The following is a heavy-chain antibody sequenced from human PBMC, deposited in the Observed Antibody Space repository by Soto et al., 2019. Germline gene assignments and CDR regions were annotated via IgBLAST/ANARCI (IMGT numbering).Heavy chain of an antibody. CDR2: IKQDGSEK. D-gene: IGHD2-21*02. CDR3: ARGPPIYIVVVTAIKAGAFDI. V-gene: IGHV3-7*05. CDR1: GFTFSSYW. Sequence: GGSLRLSCAASGFTFSSYWMSWVRQAPGKGLEWVANIKQDGSEKYYVDSVKGRFTISRDNAKNSLYLQMNSLRAEDTAVYYCARGPPIYIVVVTAIKAGAFDIWGQGTMVTVSS. J-gene: IGHJ3*02.